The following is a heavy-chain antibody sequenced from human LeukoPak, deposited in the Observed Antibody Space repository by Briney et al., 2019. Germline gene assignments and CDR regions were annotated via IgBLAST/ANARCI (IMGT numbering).Heavy chain of an antibody. CDR3: ARDLRVVVPAAINYYYGMDV. D-gene: IGHD2-2*02. J-gene: IGHJ6*02. CDR1: GFTFSSYD. Sequence: GGSLRLSCAASGFTFSSYDMHWVRQATGKGLEWVSAIGTAGDTYYPGSVKGRFTISRENAKNSLYLQMNSLRAGDTAVYYCARDLRVVVPAAINYYYGMDVWGQGTTVTVSS. V-gene: IGHV3-13*01. CDR2: IGTAGDT.